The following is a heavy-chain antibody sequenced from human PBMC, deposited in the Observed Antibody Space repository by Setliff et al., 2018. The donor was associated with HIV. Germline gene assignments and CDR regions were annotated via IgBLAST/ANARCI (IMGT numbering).Heavy chain of an antibody. CDR2: ISASNGNT. Sequence: ASVKVSCKASGYTFTSYYLHWVRQVPGQGLEWMGWISASNGNTNYAQKRQGKVTVTTYTSTSTAYMELRSLGSADTAVYYCPRDRGVYCISSSCYSPVHAFEIWGQGTMGNVSS. CDR3: PRDRGVYCISSSCYSPVHAFEI. V-gene: IGHV1-18*04. J-gene: IGHJ3*02. CDR1: GYTFTSYY. D-gene: IGHD2-2*01.